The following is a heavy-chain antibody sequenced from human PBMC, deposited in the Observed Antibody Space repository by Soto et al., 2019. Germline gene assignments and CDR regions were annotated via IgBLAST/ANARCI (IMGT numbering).Heavy chain of an antibody. CDR1: VGSFSGYY. Sequence: PSETLCFTWAFYVGSFSGYYWNLIRQPPGKGLEWIGEINHSGSTNYNPFLTSRVTISGDTSKNQFSLKLGSVTAADTAVYHCVSSAYSGFYGMDVWGQGTKVTGSS. J-gene: IGHJ6*01. CDR2: INHSGST. CDR3: VSSAYSGFYGMDV. V-gene: IGHV4-34*01. D-gene: IGHD5-12*01.